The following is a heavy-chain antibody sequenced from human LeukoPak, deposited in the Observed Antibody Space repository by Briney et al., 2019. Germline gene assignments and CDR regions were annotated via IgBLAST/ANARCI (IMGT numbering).Heavy chain of an antibody. D-gene: IGHD6-19*01. J-gene: IGHJ4*02. CDR1: GYTFTSHD. V-gene: IGHV1-69*04. Sequence: ASVKVSCKTYGYTFTSHDINWVRQAPGQGLEWMGRIIPILGIANYAQKFQGRVTITADKSTSTAYMELSSLRSEDTAVYYCARDEGLYSSRTRPTDYWGQGTLVTVSS. CDR3: ARDEGLYSSRTRPTDY. CDR2: IIPILGIA.